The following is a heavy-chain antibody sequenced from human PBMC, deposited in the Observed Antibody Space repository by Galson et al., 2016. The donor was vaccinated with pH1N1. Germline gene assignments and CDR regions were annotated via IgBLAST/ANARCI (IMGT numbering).Heavy chain of an antibody. CDR2: IRGKRFGQTT. V-gene: IGHV3-49*03. J-gene: IGHJ5*02. CDR3: TSLRFGHNWFDP. Sequence: SLRLSCAASGLPFDDYYFMWIRQAPDRGLEWVSFIRGKRFGQTTEHAASVKGRFTISRDDSKNTAYLQMNSLKADDTAICYCTSLRFGHNWFDPWGQGSLVIVS. D-gene: IGHD3-10*01. CDR1: GLPFDDYY.